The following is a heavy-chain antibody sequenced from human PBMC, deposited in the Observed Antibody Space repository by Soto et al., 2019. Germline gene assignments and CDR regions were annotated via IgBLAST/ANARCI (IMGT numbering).Heavy chain of an antibody. V-gene: IGHV3-23*05. J-gene: IGHJ6*02. Sequence: EVPLLESGGGLVQPGGSLRLSCAASGFTFGNYAMRWVRQAPGKGLEWVSSVSDSGTNTYYVDSVKGRFSISRDNSKTTLYLQMSSLRADDTAVYYCAKVVGRGPDGLDVWGQGTTVTVSS. D-gene: IGHD2-15*01. CDR1: GFTFGNYA. CDR2: VSDSGTNT. CDR3: AKVVGRGPDGLDV.